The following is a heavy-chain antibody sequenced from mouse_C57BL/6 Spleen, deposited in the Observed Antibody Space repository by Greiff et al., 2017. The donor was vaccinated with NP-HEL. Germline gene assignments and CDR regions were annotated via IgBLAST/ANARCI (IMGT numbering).Heavy chain of an antibody. CDR1: GYTFTDYY. CDR3: ARRDYYGSIQREDYFDY. CDR2: INPNNGGT. V-gene: IGHV1-26*01. D-gene: IGHD1-1*01. Sequence: EVQLQQSGPELVKPGASVKISCKASGYTFTDYYMNWVKQSHGKSLEWIGDINPNNGGTSYNQKFKGKATLTVDKSSSTAYMELRSLTSEDSAVYYCARRDYYGSIQREDYFDYWGQGTTLTVSS. J-gene: IGHJ2*01.